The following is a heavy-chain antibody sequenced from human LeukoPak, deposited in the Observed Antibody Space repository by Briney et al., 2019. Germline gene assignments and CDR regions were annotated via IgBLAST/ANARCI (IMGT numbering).Heavy chain of an antibody. Sequence: GGSLRLSCAASGFTFSSYGMHWVRQAPGKGLEWVAVISFDASNKYYADSVKGRFTISRDNSKNTLYLQMNSLRAEGTAVYYCAKDVDPFGSGSYVEGFDYWGQGTLVTVSS. V-gene: IGHV3-30*18. D-gene: IGHD3-10*01. CDR2: ISFDASNK. CDR3: AKDVDPFGSGSYVEGFDY. CDR1: GFTFSSYG. J-gene: IGHJ4*02.